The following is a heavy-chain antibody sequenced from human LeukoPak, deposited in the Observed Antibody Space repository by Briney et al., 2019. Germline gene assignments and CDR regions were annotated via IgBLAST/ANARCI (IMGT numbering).Heavy chain of an antibody. J-gene: IGHJ3*01. CDR1: GDSMSPYY. D-gene: IGHD1-1*01. V-gene: IGHV4-59*01. CDR2: IYHSGST. Sequence: SETLSLTCTLYGDSMSPYYWSWIRQSPGKGLEWIGNIYHSGSTNFSPSLKRRVTMSVDKSKNQISLNLSSVTAADTAVDSSWRGEYSQRPSRDGPFGGKGTLVTVSS. CDR3: WRGEYSQRPSRDGPF.